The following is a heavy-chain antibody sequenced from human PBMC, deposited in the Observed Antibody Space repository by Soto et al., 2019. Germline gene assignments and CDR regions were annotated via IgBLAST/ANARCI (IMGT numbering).Heavy chain of an antibody. J-gene: IGHJ4*02. CDR3: AKETQYCSGGSCYYFDY. CDR2: ISGSGGST. V-gene: IGHV3-23*01. D-gene: IGHD2-15*01. CDR1: GFTFSSYA. Sequence: GGSLRLSCAASGFTFSSYAMSWVSQAPGKGLEWVSAISGSGGSTYYADSVKGRFTISRDNSKNTLYLQMNSLRAEDTAVYYCAKETQYCSGGSCYYFDYWGQGTLVTVSS.